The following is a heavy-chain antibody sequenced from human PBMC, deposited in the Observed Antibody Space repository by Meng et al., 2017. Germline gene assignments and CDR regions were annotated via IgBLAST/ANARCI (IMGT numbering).Heavy chain of an antibody. CDR1: AYSITFYT. CDR2: IKSANGDA. D-gene: IGHD6-13*01. CDR3: ARGTGSSWFDP. J-gene: IGHJ5*02. Sequence: QVQVVQLGAGGEWPGASLKVACKAAAYSITFYTIRCVRPAAGPSRAWMGWIKSANGDAKYSQKIQGRITLTRDTSASTAYLRLSSLTFEDTAVYYCARGTGSSWFDPWGQGTLVTVSS. V-gene: IGHV1-3*01.